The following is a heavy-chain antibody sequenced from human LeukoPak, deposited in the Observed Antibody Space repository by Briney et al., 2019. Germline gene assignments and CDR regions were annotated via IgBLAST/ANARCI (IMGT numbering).Heavy chain of an antibody. V-gene: IGHV3-30*02. Sequence: GGSLRLSCLASGFTFSSYGMHWVRQAPGKGLEWVAFIRYDGNSENYADSVKGRFTISRDNSKNTLYLQMNSLRAEDTAVYYCAKDQSPSNDAFDIWGQGTMVTVSS. CDR1: GFTFSSYG. CDR3: AKDQSPSNDAFDI. CDR2: IRYDGNSE. J-gene: IGHJ3*02.